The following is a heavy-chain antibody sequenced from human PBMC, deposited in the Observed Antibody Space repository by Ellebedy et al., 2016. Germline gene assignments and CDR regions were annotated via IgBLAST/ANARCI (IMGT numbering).Heavy chain of an antibody. V-gene: IGHV3-11*04. CDR2: ISSGGDTI. Sequence: GESLKISXAASGFRFSAYYMTWIRQAPGKGLEWLSYISSGGDTISYADSVKGRFTISKDIASNSLYLQMSSLRVEDTAVYYCTKVGNGWSSDYWGQGTLVTVSS. CDR3: TKVGNGWSSDY. J-gene: IGHJ4*02. D-gene: IGHD6-19*01. CDR1: GFRFSAYY.